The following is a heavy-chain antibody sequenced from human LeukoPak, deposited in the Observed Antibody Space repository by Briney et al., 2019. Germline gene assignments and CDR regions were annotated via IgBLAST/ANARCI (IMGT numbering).Heavy chain of an antibody. J-gene: IGHJ4*02. CDR1: GFTFSSYA. CDR2: IYAGGAT. CDR3: ARDLGSAGGW. V-gene: IGHV3-23*03. D-gene: IGHD4-23*01. Sequence: PGGSLRLSCAASGFTFSSYAMSWVRQAPGKGLEWVSAIYAGGATRYAASVKGRFTISRDESKNTLFLQMNSLRLEDTAVYYCARDLGSAGGWWGQGTLVTVSS.